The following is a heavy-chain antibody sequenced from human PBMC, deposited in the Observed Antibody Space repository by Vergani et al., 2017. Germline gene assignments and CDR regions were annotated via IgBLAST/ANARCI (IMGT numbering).Heavy chain of an antibody. D-gene: IGHD5-18*01. CDR2: ISSSSSYI. CDR1: GFTFSSYS. CDR3: ARDQGGYSYAHYYYGMDV. Sequence: EVQLVESGGGLVKPGGSLRLSCAASGFTFSSYSMNWVRQAPGKGLEWVSSISSSSSYIYYADSVKGRFTISRDNAKNSLYLQMNSLRAEDTAVYYCARDQGGYSYAHYYYGMDVWGQGP. J-gene: IGHJ6*02. V-gene: IGHV3-21*01.